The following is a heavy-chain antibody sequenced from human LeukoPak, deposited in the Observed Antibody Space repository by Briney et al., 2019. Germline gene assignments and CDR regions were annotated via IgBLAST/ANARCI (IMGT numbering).Heavy chain of an antibody. V-gene: IGHV3-64*01. D-gene: IGHD1-26*01. J-gene: IGHJ4*02. CDR2: MSSNGGTT. CDR3: ARVGDVGPFDY. Sequence: PGGSLKLSCAASGFTFSSYAMHWVRQAPGKGLEYVSAMSSNGGTTDYANSVKGRFTISRDNSKNTLYLQMGSLRAEDMAVYYCARVGDVGPFDYWGQGTLVTVSS. CDR1: GFTFSSYA.